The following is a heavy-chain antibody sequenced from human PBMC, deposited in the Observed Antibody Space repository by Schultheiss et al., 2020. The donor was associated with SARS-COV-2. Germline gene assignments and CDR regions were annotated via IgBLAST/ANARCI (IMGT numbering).Heavy chain of an antibody. J-gene: IGHJ4*02. D-gene: IGHD7-27*01. CDR2: ISGSGGST. CDR3: ARDLSWGSFDF. V-gene: IGHV3-23*01. CDR1: GFTFSSYA. Sequence: GGSLRLSCAASGFTFSSYAMSWVRQAPGKGLEWVSAISGSGGSTYYADSVKGRFTISRDNSKNTLYLQLNSLRAEDTAVYYCARDLSWGSFDFWGQGTLVTVSS.